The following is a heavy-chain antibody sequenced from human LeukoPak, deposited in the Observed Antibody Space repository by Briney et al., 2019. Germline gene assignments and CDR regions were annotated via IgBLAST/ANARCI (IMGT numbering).Heavy chain of an antibody. CDR2: IYTSGST. CDR3: AREGPRREFGKLIVGFRGWLDP. CDR1: GGTISSGSYY. J-gene: IGHJ5*02. D-gene: IGHD3-16*02. V-gene: IGHV4-61*02. Sequence: SETLCLTCTVSGGTISSGSYYWNWIRQPAGKGLEWIGRIYTSGSTSYNPSLKSRVTISVDTSKNQFSLKLNSVTAADTAVYYCAREGPRREFGKLIVGFRGWLDPWGQGTLVTVSS.